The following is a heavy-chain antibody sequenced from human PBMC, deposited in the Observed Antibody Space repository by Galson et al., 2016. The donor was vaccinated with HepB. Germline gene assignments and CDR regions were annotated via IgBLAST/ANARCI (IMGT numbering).Heavy chain of an antibody. CDR2: IIPIFGTT. CDR3: ASSALRYDRSLIIDWYFDL. CDR1: GGTFSNYT. Sequence: SVKVSCRASGGTFSNYTISWVRQAPGQGLEWMGGIIPIFGTTSYAQQFQGRVTITAAESTSTAYMELSSLRSEDTAVYYCASSALRYDRSLIIDWYFDLWGRGTLVTVSS. V-gene: IGHV1-69*13. J-gene: IGHJ2*01. D-gene: IGHD3-22*01.